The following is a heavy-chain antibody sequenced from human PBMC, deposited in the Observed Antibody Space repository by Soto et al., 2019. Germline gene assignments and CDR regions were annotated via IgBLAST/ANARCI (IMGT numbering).Heavy chain of an antibody. CDR3: AKSGSSDVCFDY. D-gene: IGHD3-10*01. CDR1: GFTFMSCS. V-gene: IGHV3-48*02. J-gene: IGHJ4*02. Sequence: VESRRLAYGSSGFTFMSCSMNWVRQAPGNGLEGGAFISGSGATKYYADSVKGRFTISRDNAKNSLYLQMGSLRDEDTAVYYCAKSGSSDVCFDYWGRGTLVTVAS. CDR2: ISGSGATK.